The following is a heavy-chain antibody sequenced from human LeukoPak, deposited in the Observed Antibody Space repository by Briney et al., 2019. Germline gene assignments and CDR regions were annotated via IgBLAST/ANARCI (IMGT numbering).Heavy chain of an antibody. CDR2: IYYSGST. CDR3: ARGIGYSYGPPAFDI. J-gene: IGHJ3*02. V-gene: IGHV4-59*01. D-gene: IGHD5-18*01. CDR1: GGSISSYY. Sequence: SETLSLTCTVSGGSISSYYWSWIRQPPGKGLEWIGYIYYSGSTNYNPSLKSRVTISVDTSKNQFSLKLSSVTAADTAVYYCARGIGYSYGPPAFDIWGQGTMVTVSS.